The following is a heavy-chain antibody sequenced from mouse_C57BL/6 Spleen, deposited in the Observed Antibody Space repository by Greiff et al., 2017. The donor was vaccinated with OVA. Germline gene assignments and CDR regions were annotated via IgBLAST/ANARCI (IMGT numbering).Heavy chain of an antibody. J-gene: IGHJ2*01. CDR1: GYAFTNYL. CDR3: ARDYGSSPYYFDY. D-gene: IGHD1-1*01. CDR2: INPGSGGT. V-gene: IGHV1-54*01. Sequence: QVQLKESGAELVRPGTSVKVSCKASGYAFTNYLIEWVKQRPGQGLEWIGVINPGSGGTNYNEKFKGKATLTADESSSTAYMQLSSLTSEDSAVYFCARDYGSSPYYFDYWGQGTTLTVSS.